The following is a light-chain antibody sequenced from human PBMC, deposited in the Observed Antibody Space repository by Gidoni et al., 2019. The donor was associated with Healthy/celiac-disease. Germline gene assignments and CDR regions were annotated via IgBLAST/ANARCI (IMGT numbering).Light chain of an antibody. V-gene: IGLV3-1*01. CDR2: QSK. CDR3: QVWVSNTAI. CDR1: KLGDKY. J-gene: IGLJ2*01. Sequence: SYELTQPPSASVSPGQTASITCSGDKLGDKYVSWYQQKPGQSPVLVIYQSKKRPSGIPERFSGSSSGNTATLTISGTQAMDEADYYCQVWVSNTAIFGGGTKLSAL.